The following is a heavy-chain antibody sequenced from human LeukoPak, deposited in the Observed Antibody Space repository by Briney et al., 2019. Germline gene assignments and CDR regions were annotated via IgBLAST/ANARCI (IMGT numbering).Heavy chain of an antibody. J-gene: IGHJ4*02. D-gene: IGHD2-2*02. CDR3: ARDGFCSSTSCYNDY. Sequence: GGSLRLSCAASGFIFSSYEVNWVRQAPGKGLEWLSYISTSGSTIYYAHSVKGRFTISRDNAQNSLSLQMHSLRAEDTAVYYCARDGFCSSTSCYNDYWGQGTLVTVSS. CDR2: ISTSGSTI. CDR1: GFIFSSYE. V-gene: IGHV3-48*03.